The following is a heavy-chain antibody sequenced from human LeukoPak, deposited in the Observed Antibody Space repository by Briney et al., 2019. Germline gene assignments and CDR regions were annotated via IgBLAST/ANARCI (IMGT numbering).Heavy chain of an antibody. V-gene: IGHV4-59*01. CDR2: IYYSGST. Sequence: SETLSLTCTVSGGSISSYYWSWIRQPPGKGLEWIGDIYYSGSTNYNPSLKSRVTISVDTSKNQFSLRLNSVTAADTAVYYCAKGVVVAPDVTPFDYWGQGTLVTVSS. D-gene: IGHD2-2*01. CDR3: AKGVVVAPDVTPFDY. CDR1: GGSISSYY. J-gene: IGHJ4*02.